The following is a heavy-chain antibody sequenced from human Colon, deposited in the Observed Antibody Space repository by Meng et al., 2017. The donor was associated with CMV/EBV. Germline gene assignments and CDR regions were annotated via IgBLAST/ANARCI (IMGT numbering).Heavy chain of an antibody. CDR1: GFTFNVYS. J-gene: IGHJ5*02. CDR3: VRTPAATTGWFDP. D-gene: IGHD1-26*01. Sequence: GGSLRLSCAASGFTFNVYSMSWIRQAPGKGLEWISYISSNGRTIYYADSVRGRFTISRDNARNSLYLQMNTLRADDTAVYYCVRTPAATTGWFDPWGRGTLVTVSS. CDR2: ISSNGRTI. V-gene: IGHV3-11*01.